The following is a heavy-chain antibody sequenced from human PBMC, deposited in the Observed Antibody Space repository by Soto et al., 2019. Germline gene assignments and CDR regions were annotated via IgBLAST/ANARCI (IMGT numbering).Heavy chain of an antibody. V-gene: IGHV1-2*04. CDR1: GYTFTGYY. CDR3: ARGSGGHYDFWSGYYTRYYFDY. D-gene: IGHD3-3*01. CDR2: INPNSGGT. Sequence: QVQLVQSGAEVKKPGASVKVSCKASGYTFTGYYMHWVRQAPGQGLEWMGWINPNSGGTNYAQKFQGWVTRTRDSSISTAYMELSRLRSDDTAVYYCARGSGGHYDFWSGYYTRYYFDYWGQGTLVTVSS. J-gene: IGHJ4*02.